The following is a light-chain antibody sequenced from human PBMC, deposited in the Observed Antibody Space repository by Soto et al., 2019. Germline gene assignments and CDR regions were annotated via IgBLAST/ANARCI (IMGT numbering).Light chain of an antibody. CDR3: QQYGKT. CDR1: QSVSSSY. J-gene: IGKJ1*01. Sequence: VLTQSPVTLSLSPGERATLSCRASQSVSSSYLAWYQQKPGQAPRLLIYGASSRATGIPDKFSGSGSGTDFTLTISRLEPEDFAVYYCQQYGKTFGQGTKVDIK. V-gene: IGKV3-20*01. CDR2: GAS.